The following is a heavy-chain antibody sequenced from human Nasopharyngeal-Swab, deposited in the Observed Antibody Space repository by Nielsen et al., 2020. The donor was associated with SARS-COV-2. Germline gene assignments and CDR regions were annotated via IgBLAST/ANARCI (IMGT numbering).Heavy chain of an antibody. V-gene: IGHV3-21*04. J-gene: IGHJ6*02. D-gene: IGHD1-14*01. CDR1: GFTFNNYN. CDR3: AREGRSPGGMDV. Sequence: GGSLRLSCAASGFTFNNYNFNWVRQAPGKGLEWVSSISSSSSYIYYADSVKGRFTISRDNAKNSLYLQMNSLRAEDTAVYYCAREGRSPGGMDVWGQGTTVTVSS. CDR2: ISSSSSYI.